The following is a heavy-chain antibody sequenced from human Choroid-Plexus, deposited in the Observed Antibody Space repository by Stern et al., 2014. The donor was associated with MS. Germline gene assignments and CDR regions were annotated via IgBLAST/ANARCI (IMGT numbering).Heavy chain of an antibody. J-gene: IGHJ4*02. CDR2: ISYDGSDK. D-gene: IGHD2-15*01. Sequence: VQLEKSGGGVAQPGRPLILSCAASGFTFSNFGMHWVRQAPGKGLEWVALISYDGSDKYYADSVKGRFTIFRDNSKNTLYMHMNSLRAEDTAVYYCAKDRQWSTYFFDYWGQGSLVTVSS. CDR3: AKDRQWSTYFFDY. V-gene: IGHV3-30*18. CDR1: GFTFSNFG.